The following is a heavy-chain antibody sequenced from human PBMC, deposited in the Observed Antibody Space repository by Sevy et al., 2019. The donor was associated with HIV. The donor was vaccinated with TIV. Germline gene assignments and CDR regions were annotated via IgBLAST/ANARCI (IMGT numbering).Heavy chain of an antibody. CDR3: AKFSSLDYDDSSPRPGAFDI. CDR2: ISYDGSNK. D-gene: IGHD3-22*01. V-gene: IGHV3-30*18. J-gene: IGHJ3*02. CDR1: GFTFSSYG. Sequence: GGSLRLSCAASGFTFSSYGMHWVRQAPGKGLEWVAVISYDGSNKYYADSVKGRFTISRDNSKNTLYLQMNSLRAEDTAVYYCAKFSSLDYDDSSPRPGAFDIWGQGTMVTVSS.